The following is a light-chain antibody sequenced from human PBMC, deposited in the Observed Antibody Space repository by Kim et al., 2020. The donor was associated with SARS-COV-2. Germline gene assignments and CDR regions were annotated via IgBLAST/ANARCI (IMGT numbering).Light chain of an antibody. Sequence: SPGERVTLSCRASQSVSSNLAWYQQKRGQAPRLLIHGASTRATGIPARFSGSGSGTEFTLTISSLQSEDFAVYYCQQYNNWPPLTFGGGTKVDIK. CDR3: QQYNNWPPLT. CDR1: QSVSSN. V-gene: IGKV3-15*01. CDR2: GAS. J-gene: IGKJ4*01.